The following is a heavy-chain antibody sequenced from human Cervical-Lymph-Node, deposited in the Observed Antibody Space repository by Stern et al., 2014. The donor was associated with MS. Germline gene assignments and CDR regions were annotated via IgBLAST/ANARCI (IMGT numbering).Heavy chain of an antibody. D-gene: IGHD5/OR15-5a*01. CDR3: ALSAFDF. CDR1: GFTFTNYY. V-gene: IGHV1-46*01. Sequence: VQPVESGAEVKPPGASVTVSCKASGFTFTNYYVHWERQAPGPGLEVKGIINRSDDATGYAQRFQGRLTVTRDTSSSTVYMELTSLRYDDTAVYYCALSAFDFWGQGTLVTVSS. CDR2: INRSDDAT. J-gene: IGHJ4*02.